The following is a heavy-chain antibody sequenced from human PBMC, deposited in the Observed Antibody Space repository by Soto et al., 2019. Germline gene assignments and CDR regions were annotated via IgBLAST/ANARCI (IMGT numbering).Heavy chain of an antibody. CDR2: IKQDGSEK. D-gene: IGHD3-3*01. J-gene: IGHJ6*02. V-gene: IGHV3-7*03. Sequence: PGGSLRLSCAASGFSFSAYWMNWVRQAPGKGLEWVAKIKQDGSEKYYVDSVKGRFTISRDNAKNSLYLQMNSLRAEDTAVYYCARDLSRFLVSGYGMDVWGQGTTVTVSS. CDR1: GFSFSAYW. CDR3: ARDLSRFLVSGYGMDV.